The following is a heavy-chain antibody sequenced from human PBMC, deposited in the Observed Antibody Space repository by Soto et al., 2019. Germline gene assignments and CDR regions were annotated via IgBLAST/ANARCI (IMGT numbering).Heavy chain of an antibody. V-gene: IGHV3-23*01. CDR2: ISGSGGST. J-gene: IGHJ4*02. CDR1: GFTFSSYD. D-gene: IGHD2-15*01. CDR3: AKWVPVAVGMHLPSHFDY. Sequence: EVQLLESGGGLVQPGGSLRLSCAASGFTFSSYDMSWVRQAPGKGLEWVSAISGSGGSTYYADSVKGRFTISRDNSKNTLYLQMNSLRAEDTAVYYCAKWVPVAVGMHLPSHFDYWGQGTLVTVSA.